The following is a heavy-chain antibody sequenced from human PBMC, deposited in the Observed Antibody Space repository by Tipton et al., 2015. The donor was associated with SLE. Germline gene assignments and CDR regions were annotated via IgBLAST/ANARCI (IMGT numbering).Heavy chain of an antibody. CDR1: GGSIISYY. CDR2: IYYSGST. CDR3: ATTPRDSSRYFDL. Sequence: TLSLTCTVSGGSIISYYWSWIRQPPGKGLEWIGHIYYSGSTNTNPSLKSRVTMSLDTSKNRLSLKLKSVTAADTAVYFCATTPRDSSRYFDLWGRGTLVSVSS. D-gene: IGHD6-6*01. J-gene: IGHJ2*01. V-gene: IGHV4-59*08.